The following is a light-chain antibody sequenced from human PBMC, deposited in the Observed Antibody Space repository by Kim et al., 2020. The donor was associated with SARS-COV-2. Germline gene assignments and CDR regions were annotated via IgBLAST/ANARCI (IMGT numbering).Light chain of an antibody. CDR1: SSDVGGYNY. V-gene: IGLV2-14*04. CDR3: SSYTSSSIFYV. J-gene: IGLJ1*01. Sequence: QSITISCTGTSSDVGGYNYVSWYQQHPGKAPKLMIYDVSERPSGVSNRFSGSKSGNTASLIISGLQAEDEADYYCSSYTSSSIFYVFGTGTKVTVL. CDR2: DVS.